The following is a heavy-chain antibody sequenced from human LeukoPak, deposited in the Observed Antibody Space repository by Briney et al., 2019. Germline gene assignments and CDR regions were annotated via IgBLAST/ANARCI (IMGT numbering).Heavy chain of an antibody. J-gene: IGHJ5*02. V-gene: IGHV6-1*01. D-gene: IGHD3-9*01. CDR3: ARVDRWPPSGWFDP. Sequence: SQTLSLTCAISGDGVSSNSAAWNWIRQSPSRGLEWLGRTYYRSKWYDDYAVSVRSRITISPDTSKNQFSLQLSSVTPEDTAVYYCARVDRWPPSGWFDPWGQGIQVTVSS. CDR2: TYYRSKWYD. CDR1: GDGVSSNSAA.